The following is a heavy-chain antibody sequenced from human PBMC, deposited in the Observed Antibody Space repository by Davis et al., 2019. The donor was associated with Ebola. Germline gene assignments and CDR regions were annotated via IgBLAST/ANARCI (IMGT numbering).Heavy chain of an antibody. V-gene: IGHV4-31*03. CDR3: AQAQNPYYYYMDV. J-gene: IGHJ6*03. Sequence: LRLSCTVSGDSITSGDSYWTWIRHRPGEGLEWIGYIHYSGLTYYNPSRKSRVSMSLDTSKNQFSLNLSSVTAADAAVYYCAQAQNPYYYYMDVWGKGTTVTVSS. CDR2: IHYSGLT. CDR1: GDSITSGDSY. D-gene: IGHD1-14*01.